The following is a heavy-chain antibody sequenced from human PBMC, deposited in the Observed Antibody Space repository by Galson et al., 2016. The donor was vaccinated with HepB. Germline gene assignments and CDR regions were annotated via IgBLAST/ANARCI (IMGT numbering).Heavy chain of an antibody. J-gene: IGHJ3*02. Sequence: SLRLPCAASGFTSDHYAMHWVRQAPGKGLEWVSGISWNSGSIGYADSVKGRFTISRDNAKNSLYLQMNSLRAEDTALYYCAKDSGAYYYDSSGHRRNAFDIWGQGTVVTVSS. CDR1: GFTSDHYA. D-gene: IGHD3-22*01. CDR2: ISWNSGSI. V-gene: IGHV3-9*02. CDR3: AKDSGAYYYDSSGHRRNAFDI.